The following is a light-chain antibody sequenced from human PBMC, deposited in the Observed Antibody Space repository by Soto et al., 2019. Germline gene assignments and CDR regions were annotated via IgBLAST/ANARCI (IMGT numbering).Light chain of an antibody. J-gene: IGLJ3*02. CDR3: AAWDYSLNGWV. CDR2: SNN. CDR1: SSNIGSNT. V-gene: IGLV1-44*01. Sequence: QSVLTQLPSASGTPGQRFTISCSGSSSNIGSNTVNWYQQLPGTAPKLFIYSNNQRPSGVPDRFSGSKSGTSASLAISGLESEDDADYYCAAWDYSLNGWVFGGGTKRTVL.